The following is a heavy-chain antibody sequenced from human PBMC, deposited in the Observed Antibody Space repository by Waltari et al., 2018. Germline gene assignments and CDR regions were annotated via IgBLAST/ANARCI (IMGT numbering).Heavy chain of an antibody. J-gene: IGHJ6*02. CDR2: INHSGST. Sequence: QVQLQQWGAGLLKPSETLSLTCAVYGGSFSGYYWSWIRQPPGKGLEWMGEINHSGSTNYNPSLKSRVTISVDTSKNQFSLKLSSVTAADTAVYYCARGLHYDYVWGSYRIGAGYYYGMDVWGQGTTVTVSS. V-gene: IGHV4-34*01. CDR1: GGSFSGYY. CDR3: ARGLHYDYVWGSYRIGAGYYYGMDV. D-gene: IGHD3-16*02.